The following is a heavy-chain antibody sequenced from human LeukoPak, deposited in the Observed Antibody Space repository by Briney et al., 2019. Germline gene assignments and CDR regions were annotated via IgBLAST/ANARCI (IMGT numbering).Heavy chain of an antibody. J-gene: IGHJ4*02. CDR2: IYYSGST. CDR1: GGSISNYY. D-gene: IGHD2-15*01. Sequence: PSETLSLTCTVSGGSISNYYWNWIRQPPGKGLEWIGSIYYSGSTNYNPSLKSRVTISVDTSKNQFSLKLTSVTGADRAVYYCATAGYSGGNPFEYWGQGTLVTVSS. V-gene: IGHV4-59*01. CDR3: ATAGYSGGNPFEY.